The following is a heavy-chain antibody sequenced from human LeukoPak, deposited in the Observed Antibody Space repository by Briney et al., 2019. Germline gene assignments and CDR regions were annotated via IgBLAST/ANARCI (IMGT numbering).Heavy chain of an antibody. CDR2: INPNSGGT. CDR3: ARGLALACSNGVCSLSYFDY. V-gene: IGHV1-2*02. D-gene: IGHD2-8*01. CDR1: GYTFTGYY. Sequence: GASVKVSCKASGYTFTGYYMHWVRQAPGQGLEWMGWINPNSGGTNSAQKFQGRVTMTRDTSISTAYMELSRLRSDDTAVYYCARGLALACSNGVCSLSYFDYWGQGSLVAVSS. J-gene: IGHJ4*02.